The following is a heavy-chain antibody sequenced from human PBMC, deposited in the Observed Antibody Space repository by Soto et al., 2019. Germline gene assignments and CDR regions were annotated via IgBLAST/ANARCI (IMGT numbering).Heavy chain of an antibody. CDR1: GYTFTSYG. D-gene: IGHD2-21*02. J-gene: IGHJ3*02. Sequence: EASVKVSCKASGYTFTSYGISWVRQAPGQGLEWMGWISAYNGNTNYAQKLQGRVTMTTDTSTSTAYMELRSLRSDDTAVYYCARVEAYCGGDCGAFDIWGQGTMVTVSS. V-gene: IGHV1-18*01. CDR2: ISAYNGNT. CDR3: ARVEAYCGGDCGAFDI.